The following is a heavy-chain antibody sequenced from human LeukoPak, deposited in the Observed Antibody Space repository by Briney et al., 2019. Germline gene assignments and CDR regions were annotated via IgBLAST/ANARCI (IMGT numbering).Heavy chain of an antibody. J-gene: IGHJ5*01. CDR2: INPNSGGT. D-gene: IGHD3-10*01. Sequence: ASVKVSCKASGYIFTDYHMHWVRQAPGQGLEWMGRINPNSGGTDYAQSFQGRVTMTRDTSITTAYMELSRLRSDDTAVYYCARAVRFGELLSLANWFDSWGQGTLVTVSS. CDR3: ARAVRFGELLSLANWFDS. CDR1: GYIFTDYH. V-gene: IGHV1-2*06.